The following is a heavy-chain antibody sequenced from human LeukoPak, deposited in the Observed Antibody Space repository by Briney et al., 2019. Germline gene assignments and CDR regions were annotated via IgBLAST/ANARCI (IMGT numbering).Heavy chain of an antibody. CDR2: ISYDGTNK. CDR1: GFTFTNYA. Sequence: PGGSPRLSCAASGFTFTNYAMHWVRQAPGKGLEWVALISYDGTNKYYADSVKGRITISRDSSENTVNLQMDRLRPDDTAVYYCARDSTMFYYDSSGYQNWFDHWGQGTLVTVSS. V-gene: IGHV3-30-3*01. D-gene: IGHD3-22*01. J-gene: IGHJ5*02. CDR3: ARDSTMFYYDSSGYQNWFDH.